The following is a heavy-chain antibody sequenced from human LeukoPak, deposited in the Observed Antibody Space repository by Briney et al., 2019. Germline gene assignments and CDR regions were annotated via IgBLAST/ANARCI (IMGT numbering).Heavy chain of an antibody. Sequence: PGGSLRLSCAASGFTFSSYSMNWVRQAPGKGLEWVSSISSSSSYIYYADSVKGRFTISRDNAKNSLYLQMNSLRAEDTAVYYCARGIQLWYSAFDYWGQGTLVTVSS. CDR3: ARGIQLWYSAFDY. V-gene: IGHV3-21*01. CDR1: GFTFSSYS. CDR2: ISSSSSYI. D-gene: IGHD5-18*01. J-gene: IGHJ4*02.